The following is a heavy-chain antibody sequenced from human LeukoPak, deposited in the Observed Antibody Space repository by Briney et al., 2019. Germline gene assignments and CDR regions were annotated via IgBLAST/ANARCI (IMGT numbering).Heavy chain of an antibody. CDR3: ASPRIAAAGTELWGLFDY. V-gene: IGHV1-18*01. Sequence: ASVKVSCKASGYTFTSYGISWVRQAPGQGLEWMGWISAYNGNTNYAQKLQGRVTMTTDTSTSTAYMELRSLRSDDTAVYYCASPRIAAAGTELWGLFDYWGQGTLVTVSS. D-gene: IGHD6-13*01. CDR1: GYTFTSYG. CDR2: ISAYNGNT. J-gene: IGHJ4*02.